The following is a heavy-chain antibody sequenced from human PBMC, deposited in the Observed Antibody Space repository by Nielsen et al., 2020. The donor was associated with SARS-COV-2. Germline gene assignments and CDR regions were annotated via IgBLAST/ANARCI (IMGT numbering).Heavy chain of an antibody. CDR3: ARGGVDYYDSSGYYSVYAFDI. D-gene: IGHD3-22*01. Sequence: WVRQAPGQGLEWMGRIIPILGIANYAQKFQGRVTITADKSTSTAYMELSSLRSEDTVVYYCARGGVDYYDSSGYYSVYAFDIWGQGTMVTVSS. J-gene: IGHJ3*02. CDR2: IIPILGIA. V-gene: IGHV1-69*04.